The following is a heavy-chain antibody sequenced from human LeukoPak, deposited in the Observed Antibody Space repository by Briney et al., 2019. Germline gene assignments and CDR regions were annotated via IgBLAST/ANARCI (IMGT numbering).Heavy chain of an antibody. D-gene: IGHD2-15*01. Sequence: GGSLRLSCAASGFSFSTSWMHWFRQGPGRGLVWVSRITSDGRTTIYADSVKGRFSISRDNSKNTLFLQMNSLRAEDTAVYYCAKDQGYCSGGSCYYNWFDPWGQGTLVTVSS. J-gene: IGHJ5*02. CDR1: GFSFSTSW. CDR2: ITSDGRTT. V-gene: IGHV3-74*01. CDR3: AKDQGYCSGGSCYYNWFDP.